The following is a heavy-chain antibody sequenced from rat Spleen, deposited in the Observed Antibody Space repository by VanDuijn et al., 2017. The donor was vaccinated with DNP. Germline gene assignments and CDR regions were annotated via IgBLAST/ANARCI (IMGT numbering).Heavy chain of an antibody. Sequence: QVQLKESGPGLVQPSRTLSLTCTVSGFSLTNYGVSWVRQPPGKGLEWIAAIWGGGSTDYNSALKSRPRISRDTSKSQVFLKVSSLQPEDIATYYCAREYYSGGGLWYFDFWGPGTTVTVSS. CDR2: IWGGGST. D-gene: IGHD1-1*01. V-gene: IGHV2-4*01. J-gene: IGHJ1*01. CDR3: AREYYSGGGLWYFDF. CDR1: GFSLTNYG.